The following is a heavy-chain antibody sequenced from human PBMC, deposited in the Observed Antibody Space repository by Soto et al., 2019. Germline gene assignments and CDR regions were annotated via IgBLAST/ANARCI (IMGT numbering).Heavy chain of an antibody. CDR2: LSSGSFYI. J-gene: IGHJ6*02. V-gene: IGHV3-21*01. CDR3: AREANTIYAPHGLDV. D-gene: IGHD3-3*01. CDR1: GFPFDSYS. Sequence: GGSLRLSCAVSGFPFDSYSMSWVRQAPGQGLEWLASLSSGSFYIFHADSIRGRFTISRDDAKNLLFLQMNSLTIEDTATYYCAREANTIYAPHGLDVWGQGTAVTVSS.